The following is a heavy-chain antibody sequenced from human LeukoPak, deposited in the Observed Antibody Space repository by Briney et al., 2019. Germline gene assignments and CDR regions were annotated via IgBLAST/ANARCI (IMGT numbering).Heavy chain of an antibody. J-gene: IGHJ4*02. CDR3: ARGGQLEYCSSTSCYPFGY. CDR2: IYSDGSST. V-gene: IGHV3-74*01. CDR1: GFTFSSYW. Sequence: GRSLRLSCAASGFTFSSYWMHWVRQAPGEGLVWVSRIYSDGSSTTYADSVKGRFTISRDNAKNTLYLQMNSLRAEDTAVYYCARGGQLEYCSSTSCYPFGYWGQGTLVTVSS. D-gene: IGHD2-2*01.